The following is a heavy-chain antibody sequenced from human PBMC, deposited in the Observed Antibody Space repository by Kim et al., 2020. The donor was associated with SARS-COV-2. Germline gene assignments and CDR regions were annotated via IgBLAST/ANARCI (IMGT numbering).Heavy chain of an antibody. CDR1: GGTFSSYA. D-gene: IGHD3-10*01. Sequence: SVKVSCKASGGTFSSYAISWVRQAPGQGLEWMGGIIPIFGTANYAQKFQGRVTITADESTSTAYMELSSLRSEDTAVYYCARDGFGSGSIRYYFDYWGQGTLVTVSS. V-gene: IGHV1-69*13. J-gene: IGHJ4*02. CDR2: IIPIFGTA. CDR3: ARDGFGSGSIRYYFDY.